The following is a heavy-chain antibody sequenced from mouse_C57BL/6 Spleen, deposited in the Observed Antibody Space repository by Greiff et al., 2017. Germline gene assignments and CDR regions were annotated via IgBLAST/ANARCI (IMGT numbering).Heavy chain of an antibody. CDR1: GYTFTSSW. Sequence: QVQLKQPGAELVRPGPSVKLSCKASGYTFTSSWMHWVKQRPGQGLEWIGVIDPSDSYTNYNQKFKGKATLTVDTSSSTAYMQLSSLTSEDSAVYYCARHGSSSNYFDYWGQGTTLTVSS. D-gene: IGHD1-1*01. CDR3: ARHGSSSNYFDY. J-gene: IGHJ2*01. CDR2: IDPSDSYT. V-gene: IGHV1-59*01.